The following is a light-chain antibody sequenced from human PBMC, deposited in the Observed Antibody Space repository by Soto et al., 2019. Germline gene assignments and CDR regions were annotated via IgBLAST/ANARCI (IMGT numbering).Light chain of an antibody. V-gene: IGKV1-9*01. CDR1: QYISAY. CDR2: SAS. Sequence: TQSQHVLSASVGDRVTITCRAIQYISAYLAWYQQEPGRAPRLLIYSASTLQSGVPSRFSGSASGTEFTLNITSLQSEDLAVYYCQEYNYWHPITFGGGTK. CDR3: QEYNYWHPIT. J-gene: IGKJ4*01.